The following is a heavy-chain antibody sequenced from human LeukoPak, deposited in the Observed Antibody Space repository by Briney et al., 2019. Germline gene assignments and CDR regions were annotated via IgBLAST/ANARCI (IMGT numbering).Heavy chain of an antibody. CDR1: GYTFTGYY. V-gene: IGHV1-69*13. CDR2: IIPIFGTA. D-gene: IGHD6-13*01. J-gene: IGHJ6*03. Sequence: SVKVSCKASGYTFTGYYMHWVRQAPGQGLEWMGGIIPIFGTANYAQKFQGRVTITADESTSTAYMELSSLRSEDTAVYYCARSLKVSSWNYYYYMDVWGKGTTVTVSS. CDR3: ARSLKVSSWNYYYYMDV.